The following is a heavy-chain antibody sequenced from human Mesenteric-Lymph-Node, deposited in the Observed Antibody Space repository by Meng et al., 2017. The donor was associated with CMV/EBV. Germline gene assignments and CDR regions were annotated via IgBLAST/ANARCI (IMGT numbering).Heavy chain of an antibody. CDR3: ARDGSRHCSSTSCLGGMGV. V-gene: IGHV3-74*01. J-gene: IGHJ6*02. CDR1: GFTFSSYW. Sequence: GGSLRLSCAASGFTFSSYWMHWVRQAPGKGLVWVSRINSDGSSKSYADSVKGRFTISRDNAKNTLSLQMNSLRVEDSAVYYCARDGSRHCSSTSCLGGMGVWGQGTTVTVSS. D-gene: IGHD2-2*01. CDR2: INSDGSSK.